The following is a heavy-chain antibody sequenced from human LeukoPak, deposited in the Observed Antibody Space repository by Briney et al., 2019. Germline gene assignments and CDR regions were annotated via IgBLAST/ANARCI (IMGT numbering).Heavy chain of an antibody. CDR1: AFTFSNYG. Sequence: GGSLTLSCAASAFTFSNYGLDWVRKAPGKGLEWVAFISYDGIVVFISFDGSNRHYVDSAKERFTISRDNSKNTLYLQINRPRAEDTSVYYCAKRPRKNPRYHYYDSSGYYGYFDYWGQGTLVTVSS. J-gene: IGHJ4*02. CDR3: AKRPRKNPRYHYYDSSGYYGYFDY. D-gene: IGHD3-22*01. CDR2: ISYDGIVVFISFDGSNR. V-gene: IGHV3-30*18.